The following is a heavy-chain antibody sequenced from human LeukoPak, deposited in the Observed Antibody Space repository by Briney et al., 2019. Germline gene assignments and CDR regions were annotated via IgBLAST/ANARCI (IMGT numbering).Heavy chain of an antibody. D-gene: IGHD3-22*01. Sequence: KPSETLSLTCTVSGGSISSYYWSWIRQPPGKGLEWIGYIYYSGSTNYNPSLKSRVTISVDTSKNHFSLKLSSVTAADTAVYYCARLAGYYDPLDWGRGTLVTVSS. J-gene: IGHJ1*01. CDR3: ARLAGYYDPLD. CDR2: IYYSGST. CDR1: GGSISSYY. V-gene: IGHV4-59*08.